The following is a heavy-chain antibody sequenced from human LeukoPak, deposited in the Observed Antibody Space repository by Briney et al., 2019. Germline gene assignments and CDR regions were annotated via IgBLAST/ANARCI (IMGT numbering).Heavy chain of an antibody. Sequence: GGSLRLSCAAPGFNFSHYAMSWVRQTPGKGLEWVSAISVSGVSTYYADSVKGRFTISRDKSKNTLYLQMSSLRAEDTAIYYCAKDGGNGVLYYFDYWGQGTLVTVSS. CDR3: AKDGGNGVLYYFDY. V-gene: IGHV3-23*01. CDR2: ISVSGVST. CDR1: GFNFSHYA. J-gene: IGHJ4*02. D-gene: IGHD2-8*01.